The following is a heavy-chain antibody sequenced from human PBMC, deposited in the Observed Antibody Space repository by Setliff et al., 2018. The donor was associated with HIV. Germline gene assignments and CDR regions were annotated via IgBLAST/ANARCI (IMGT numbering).Heavy chain of an antibody. CDR2: IPLFGTA. Sequence: ASVKVSCKASGGTFSTYAIHWVRQAPGQGLEWMGGIPLFGTANYAQKFQGRVRITADESTGTAYMELRTLKFEDTAMYYCVVGGSSWYADYHYYYMDIWGTGTTVTVSS. V-gene: IGHV1-69*13. J-gene: IGHJ6*03. CDR1: GGTFSTYA. D-gene: IGHD6-13*01. CDR3: VVGGSSWYADYHYYYMDI.